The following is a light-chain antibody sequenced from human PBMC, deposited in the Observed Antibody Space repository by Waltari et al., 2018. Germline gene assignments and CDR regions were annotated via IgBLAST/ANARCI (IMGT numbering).Light chain of an antibody. V-gene: IGKV1-39*01. CDR3: QQTYNLFT. Sequence: DIQMTQSPSFLSASVGDRVTITCRASQRISSYLNWYQQQAGKAPKLLIYGSSSLQSGVPSRFSGTGSGTDFTLTINGLRPEDFATYYCQQTYNLFTFGPGTTVDFK. CDR2: GSS. J-gene: IGKJ3*01. CDR1: QRISSY.